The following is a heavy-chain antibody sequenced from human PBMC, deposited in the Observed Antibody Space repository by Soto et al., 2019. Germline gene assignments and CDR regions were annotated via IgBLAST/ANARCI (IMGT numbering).Heavy chain of an antibody. D-gene: IGHD2-15*01. CDR3: AREYCSGGSCYSYYYYYYMDV. CDR2: ISSSSSTI. CDR1: GFTFSSYG. Sequence: PGGSLRLSCAASGFTFSSYGRNWVRQAPGKGLEWVSYISSSSSTIYYADSVKGRFTISRDNAKNSLYLQMNSLRAEDTAVYYYAREYCSGGSCYSYYYYYYMDVWGKGTTVTVPS. V-gene: IGHV3-48*01. J-gene: IGHJ6*03.